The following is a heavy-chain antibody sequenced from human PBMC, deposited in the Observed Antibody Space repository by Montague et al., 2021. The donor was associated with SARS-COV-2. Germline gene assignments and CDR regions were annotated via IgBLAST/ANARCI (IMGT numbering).Heavy chain of an antibody. D-gene: IGHD6-13*01. CDR3: ARVGRGSSWYEVAFDI. J-gene: IGHJ3*02. CDR1: GGSISRYS. CDR2: IYNSGST. V-gene: IGHV4-59*01. Sequence: SETLSLTCTVSGGSISRYSWTWIRQPPGKGLEWIGYIYNSGSTNYNPSLTSRVTISVDTSKNQFSLKLSSVAAADTAVYYCARVGRGSSWYEVAFDIGGQGTMFPVSS.